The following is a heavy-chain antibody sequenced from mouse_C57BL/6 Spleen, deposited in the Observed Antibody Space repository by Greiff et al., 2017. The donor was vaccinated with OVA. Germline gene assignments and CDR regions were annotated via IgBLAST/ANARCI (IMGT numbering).Heavy chain of an antibody. Sequence: VQLQQSGAELARPGASVKLSCKASGYTFTSYGISWVKQRPGQGLEWIGEIYPRSGNTYYNEKFKGKATLTADKSSSTAYMELRSLTSEDSAVYFCAREKGTTIVTFDYWGQGTTLTVSS. D-gene: IGHD2-5*01. J-gene: IGHJ2*01. V-gene: IGHV1-81*01. CDR1: GYTFTSYG. CDR3: AREKGTTIVTFDY. CDR2: IYPRSGNT.